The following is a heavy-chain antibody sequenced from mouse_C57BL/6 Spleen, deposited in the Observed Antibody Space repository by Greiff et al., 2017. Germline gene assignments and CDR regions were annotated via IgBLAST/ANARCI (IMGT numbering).Heavy chain of an antibody. D-gene: IGHD1-1*01. Sequence: QVQLQQPGAELVKPGASVKLSCKASGYTFTSYWMHWVKQRPGQGLEWIGMIHPNSGSTNYNEKFKSKATLTVDKSSSTAYMQRSSLTSEDSAVYYCAREVTTVVAEGYFDYWGQGTTLTVSS. CDR2: IHPNSGST. CDR3: AREVTTVVAEGYFDY. V-gene: IGHV1-64*01. CDR1: GYTFTSYW. J-gene: IGHJ2*01.